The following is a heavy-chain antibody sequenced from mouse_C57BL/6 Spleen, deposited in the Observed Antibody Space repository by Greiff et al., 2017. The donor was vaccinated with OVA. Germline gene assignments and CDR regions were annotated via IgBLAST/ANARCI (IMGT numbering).Heavy chain of an antibody. J-gene: IGHJ4*01. V-gene: IGHV1-80*01. CDR1: GYAFSSYW. D-gene: IGHD2-4*01. Sequence: VQGVESGAELVKPGASVKISCKASGYAFSSYWMNWVKQRPGKGLEWIGQIYPGDGDTNYNGKFKGKATLTADKSSSTAYMQLSSLTSEDSAVDFCASPIYYDYDVGAMDYWGQGTSVTVSS. CDR2: IYPGDGDT. CDR3: ASPIYYDYDVGAMDY.